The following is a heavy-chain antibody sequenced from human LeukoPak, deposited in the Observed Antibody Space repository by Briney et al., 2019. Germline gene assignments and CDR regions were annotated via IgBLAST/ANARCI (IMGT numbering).Heavy chain of an antibody. Sequence: ASVKVSCKASGYTFTSYGISWVRQAPGQGLEWMGWISAYNGNTNYAQKLQGRVTMTTDTSTSTAYMELRSLRAEDTAVYYCAKDFGVGWGPTEDQLLDLYAFDIWGQGTMVTVSS. J-gene: IGHJ3*02. CDR1: GYTFTSYG. D-gene: IGHD2-2*02. CDR2: ISAYNGNT. CDR3: AKDFGVGWGPTEDQLLDLYAFDI. V-gene: IGHV1-18*01.